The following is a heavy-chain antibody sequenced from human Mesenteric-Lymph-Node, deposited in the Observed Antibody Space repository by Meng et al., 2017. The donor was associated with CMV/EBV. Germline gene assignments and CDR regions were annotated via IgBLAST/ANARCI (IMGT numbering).Heavy chain of an antibody. Sequence: GESLKISCAVSGFSFSCYWMSWVRQAPGKGLEWVAYIKYDETKKGYVDSVKGRFTISRDNSKNTLYLQMNSLRAEDTAVYYCAKNGGYGPGPYAFDFWGQGTLVTVSS. CDR2: IKYDETKK. CDR1: GFSFSCYW. D-gene: IGHD2-2*01. CDR3: AKNGGYGPGPYAFDF. J-gene: IGHJ4*02. V-gene: IGHV3-7*01.